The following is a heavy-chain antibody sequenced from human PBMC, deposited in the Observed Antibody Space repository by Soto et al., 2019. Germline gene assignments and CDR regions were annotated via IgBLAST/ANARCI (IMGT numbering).Heavy chain of an antibody. D-gene: IGHD6-6*01. CDR2: ISSDEKIK. CDR1: GFMFSNFG. V-gene: IGHV3-33*01. CDR3: ARGLRSVLDY. Sequence: QPGGSLRLSCVASGFMFSNFGMHWFRQAPGKGLEWVAVISSDEKIKQYADSVRGRFAISRDNSKNTLYLQMTSLRAEDTAIYYCARGLRSVLDYWGQGTLVTVSS. J-gene: IGHJ4*02.